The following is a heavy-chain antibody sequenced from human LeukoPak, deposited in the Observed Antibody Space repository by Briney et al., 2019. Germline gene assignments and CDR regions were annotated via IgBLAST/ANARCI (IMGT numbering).Heavy chain of an antibody. CDR3: ARDEVVVAASGAFDI. V-gene: IGHV3-7*01. Sequence: GSLRLSCAASGFTFSSYWMSWVRQAPGKGLEWVANIKQDGSEKYYVHSVKGRFTISRDNAKNSLYLQMNSLRAEDTAVYYCARDEVVVAASGAFDIWGQGTMVTVSS. CDR1: GFTFSSYW. D-gene: IGHD2-15*01. J-gene: IGHJ3*02. CDR2: IKQDGSEK.